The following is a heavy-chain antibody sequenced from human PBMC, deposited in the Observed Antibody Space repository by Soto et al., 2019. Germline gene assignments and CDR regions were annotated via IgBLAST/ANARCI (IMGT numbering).Heavy chain of an antibody. D-gene: IGHD1-26*01. Sequence: GGSLRLSCVASGFTFSNYGFHWVRQAPGKGLEWLAVISDDGTEKYYVDSVQGRFTISRDNSRNTLFLQMSSLRVEDTALYYCERDQPSGTFPRYWGQGTLVTVSS. CDR2: ISDDGTEK. V-gene: IGHV3-30*03. J-gene: IGHJ4*02. CDR1: GFTFSNYG. CDR3: ERDQPSGTFPRY.